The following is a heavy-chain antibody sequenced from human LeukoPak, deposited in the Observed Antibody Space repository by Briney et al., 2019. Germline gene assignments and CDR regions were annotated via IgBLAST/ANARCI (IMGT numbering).Heavy chain of an antibody. CDR2: INHSGST. CDR3: ARDLPSGDYFSYYYYYMDV. Sequence: SETLSLTCAVYGGSFSGYYWSWIRQPPGKGLEWIGEINHSGSTNYKSSLKSRVTMSVDTSKNQFSLKLSSVTAADTAVYYCARDLPSGDYFSYYYYYMDVWGKGTTVTISS. CDR1: GGSFSGYY. J-gene: IGHJ6*03. D-gene: IGHD4-17*01. V-gene: IGHV4-34*01.